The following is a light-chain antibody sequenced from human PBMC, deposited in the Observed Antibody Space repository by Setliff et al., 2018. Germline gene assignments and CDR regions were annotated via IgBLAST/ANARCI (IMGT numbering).Light chain of an antibody. CDR3: SSYTSSSTYV. J-gene: IGLJ1*01. CDR1: SSDVGGYKF. Sequence: QSALTQPPSASGSPGQSVTISCTGTSSDVGGYKFVSWYQHHPGKAPKLIIYEVNKRPSGVPDRFSGSKSGNTASLTVSGLQAEDEADYYCSSYTSSSTYVFGTGTKVTVL. V-gene: IGLV2-8*01. CDR2: EVN.